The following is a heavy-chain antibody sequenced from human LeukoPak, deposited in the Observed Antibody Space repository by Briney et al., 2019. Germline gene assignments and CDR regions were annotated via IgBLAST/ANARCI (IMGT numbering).Heavy chain of an antibody. J-gene: IGHJ4*02. V-gene: IGHV1-18*01. Sequence: ASVKVSCEASGYTFTSYGISWVRQAPGQGLEWMGWISAYNGNTNYAQKLQGRVTMTTDTSTSTAYMELRSLRSDDTAVYYCARDRSGLRFGDYWGQGTLVTVSS. CDR2: ISAYNGNT. CDR3: ARDRSGLRFGDY. CDR1: GYTFTSYG. D-gene: IGHD5-12*01.